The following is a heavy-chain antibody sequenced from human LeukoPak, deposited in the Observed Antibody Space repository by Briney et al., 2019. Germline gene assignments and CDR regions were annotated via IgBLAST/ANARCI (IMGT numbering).Heavy chain of an antibody. Sequence: PSETLSLTCAVYGGSFSGYYWSWIRQPPGKGLEWIGEINHSGSTNYDPSLKSRVTISVDTSKNQFSLKLSSVTAADTAVYYCARGPRYCGGDCYFPFDYWGQGTLVTVSS. D-gene: IGHD2-21*02. CDR2: INHSGST. CDR1: GGSFSGYY. V-gene: IGHV4-34*01. J-gene: IGHJ4*02. CDR3: ARGPRYCGGDCYFPFDY.